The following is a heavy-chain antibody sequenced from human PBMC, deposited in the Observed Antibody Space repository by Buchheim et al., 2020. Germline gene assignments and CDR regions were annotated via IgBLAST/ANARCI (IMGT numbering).Heavy chain of an antibody. CDR2: IYTSGST. J-gene: IGHJ6*02. CDR1: GGSISSYS. V-gene: IGHV4-4*07. CDR3: ARSGLAVAGRDYYYGMDI. D-gene: IGHD6-19*01. Sequence: QVQLQESGPGLVKPSETLSLTCTVSGGSISSYSWSWIRQPAGKGLEWIGRIYTSGSTNHNPSLKSRVSMSLDTSKNQSPLKLSSVTAADTAVYYCARSGLAVAGRDYYYGMDIWGQGTT.